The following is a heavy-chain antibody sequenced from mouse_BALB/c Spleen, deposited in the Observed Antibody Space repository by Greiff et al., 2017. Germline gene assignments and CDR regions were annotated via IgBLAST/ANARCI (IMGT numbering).Heavy chain of an antibody. CDR1: GFTFSSFG. V-gene: IGHV5-17*02. CDR2: ISSGSSTI. CDR3: ARSELGRAMDY. Sequence: EVNVVESGGGLVQPGGSRKLSCAASGFTFSSFGMHWVRQAPEKGLEWVAYISSGSSTIYYADTVKGRFTISRDNPKNTLFLQMTSLRSEDTAMYYCARSELGRAMDYWGQGTSVTVSS. D-gene: IGHD4-1*01. J-gene: IGHJ4*01.